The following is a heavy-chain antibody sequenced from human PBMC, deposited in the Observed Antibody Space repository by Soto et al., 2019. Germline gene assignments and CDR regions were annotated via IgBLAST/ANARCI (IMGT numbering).Heavy chain of an antibody. CDR2: IYSGGNT. CDR3: AGTKTVHFDY. J-gene: IGHJ4*02. CDR1: GFTVSNNY. V-gene: IGHV3-66*01. Sequence: GGSLRLSCAASGFTVSNNYMSWVRQAPGKGLEWVSVIYSGGNTYYADSVKGRFAISRDNSKNTLYLQMNSLRAEDTAVYYCAGTKTVHFDYWGQGTLVTVSS. D-gene: IGHD4-17*01.